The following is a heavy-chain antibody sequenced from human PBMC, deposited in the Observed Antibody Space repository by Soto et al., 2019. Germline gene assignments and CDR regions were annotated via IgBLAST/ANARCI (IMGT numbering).Heavy chain of an antibody. V-gene: IGHV4-4*07. J-gene: IGHJ4*02. CDR1: GGSISNFF. CDR3: ARTLKGYCGGGTCYWFDY. Sequence: SETLSLTCSVSGGSISNFFWSWMRQHAGKGLEWIGRIYGSGTTIYNPSLKSRVTMSVDTSKNQFSLKLTSVTAADTALYYCARTLKGYCGGGTCYWFDYXXQGALVXXSS. D-gene: IGHD2-15*01. CDR2: IYGSGTT.